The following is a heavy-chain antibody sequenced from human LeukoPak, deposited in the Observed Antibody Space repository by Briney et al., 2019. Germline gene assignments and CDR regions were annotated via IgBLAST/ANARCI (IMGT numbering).Heavy chain of an antibody. Sequence: SETLSLTCTVSGGSISSSSYYWDWIRQPPGKGLEWIGSIYYSGSTYYNPSLKSRVSISVDTSKNQFSLKLSSVTAADTAVYYCARPGRGSSGYYYAFDYWGQGTLVTVSS. V-gene: IGHV4-39*01. J-gene: IGHJ4*02. CDR3: ARPGRGSSGYYYAFDY. CDR1: GGSISSSSYY. D-gene: IGHD3-22*01. CDR2: IYYSGST.